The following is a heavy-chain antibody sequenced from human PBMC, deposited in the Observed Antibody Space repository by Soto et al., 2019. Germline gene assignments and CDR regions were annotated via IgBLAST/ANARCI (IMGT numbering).Heavy chain of an antibody. J-gene: IGHJ5*02. D-gene: IGHD3-10*01. CDR2: IWYDGSNK. V-gene: IGHV3-33*06. CDR1: RFTFNIYG. CDR3: AKDAVPHNGEWDWFEP. Sequence: PGGSLRLSCAASRFTFNIYGMHGVRKAPGKGLEWVAVIWYDGSNKYYADSVKGRFTISRDNSKNTLYLQMSSLRVDDTAVYYCAKDAVPHNGEWDWFEPWGQRPLVTVSS.